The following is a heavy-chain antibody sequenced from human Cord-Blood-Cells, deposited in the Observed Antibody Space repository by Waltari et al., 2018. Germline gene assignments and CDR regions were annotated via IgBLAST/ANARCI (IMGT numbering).Heavy chain of an antibody. CDR2: ISYDGSNK. J-gene: IGHJ5*02. Sequence: QVQLVESGGGVVQPGRSLRLSCAASGFTFSSYAMHWVRQAPGKGLELVAVISYDGSNKYYADSVKGRFTISRDNSKNTLYLQMNSLRAEDTAVYYCSGELLNWFDPWGQGTLVTVSS. CDR3: SGELLNWFDP. V-gene: IGHV3-30-3*01. D-gene: IGHD1-26*01. CDR1: GFTFSSYA.